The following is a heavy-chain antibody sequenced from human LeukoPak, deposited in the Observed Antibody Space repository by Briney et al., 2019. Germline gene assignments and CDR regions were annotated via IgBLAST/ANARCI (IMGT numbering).Heavy chain of an antibody. Sequence: ASVKVSCKASGYTFTGYYMHWVRQAPGQGLEWMGWINPNSGGTNYAQKFQGRVTMTRDTSISTAYMELSRLRSDDTAVYYCAREQPARKYYGMEVWGRGPRVTVSS. J-gene: IGHJ6*02. V-gene: IGHV1-2*02. CDR3: AREQPARKYYGMEV. CDR1: GYTFTGYY. CDR2: INPNSGGT. D-gene: IGHD2-2*01.